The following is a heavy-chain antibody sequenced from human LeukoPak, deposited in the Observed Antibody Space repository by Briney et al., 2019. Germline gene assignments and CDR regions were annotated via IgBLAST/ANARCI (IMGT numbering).Heavy chain of an antibody. V-gene: IGHV1-69*06. CDR3: ARDRATVTTWSADV. CDR1: GYTFTSYG. D-gene: IGHD4-17*01. CDR2: IIPIFGTA. J-gene: IGHJ6*04. Sequence: SVKVSCKASGYTFTSYGISWVRQAPGQGLEWMGGIIPIFGTANYAQKFQGRVTITADKSTSTAYMELSSLRSEDTAVYYCARDRATVTTWSADVWGKGTTVTVSS.